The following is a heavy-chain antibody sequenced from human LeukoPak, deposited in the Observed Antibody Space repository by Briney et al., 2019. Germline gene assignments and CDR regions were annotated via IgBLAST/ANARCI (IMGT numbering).Heavy chain of an antibody. CDR2: INAGNGNT. CDR1: GYTFTSYV. V-gene: IGHV1-3*01. CDR3: ARDSLLWFGEPYGMDV. Sequence: ASVKVSCKASGYTFTSYVMHWVRQAPGQRLEWMGWINAGNGNTKYSQKFQGRVTITRDTSASTAYMELSSLRSEDTAVYYCARDSLLWFGEPYGMDVWGKGTTVTVSS. D-gene: IGHD3-10*01. J-gene: IGHJ6*04.